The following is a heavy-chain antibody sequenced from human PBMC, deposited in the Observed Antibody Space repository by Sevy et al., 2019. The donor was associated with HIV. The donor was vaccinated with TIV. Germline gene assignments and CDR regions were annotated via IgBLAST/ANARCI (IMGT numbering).Heavy chain of an antibody. CDR2: VSYDGSSK. CDR1: GVTFRNFG. Sequence: GGSLRLSCVGSGVTFRNFGVHWLRQAPGKGLEWLSVVSYDGSSKYYVDSVKGRFIVSRDNSKNTLYLQMNSLRTEDTAVYYCARGGSGDYYYYGVDVWGQGTTVTVSS. D-gene: IGHD3-10*01. J-gene: IGHJ6*02. V-gene: IGHV3-30*03. CDR3: ARGGSGDYYYYGVDV.